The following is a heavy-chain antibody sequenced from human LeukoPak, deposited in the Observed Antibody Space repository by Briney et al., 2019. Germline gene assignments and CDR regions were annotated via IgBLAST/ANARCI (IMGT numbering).Heavy chain of an antibody. CDR1: GFIFSSYW. CDR3: ARDHAFSYYYYYMDV. J-gene: IGHJ6*03. D-gene: IGHD3-3*01. Sequence: GGSLRLSCAASGFIFSSYWMSWVRQAPGKGLEWVANINQDGSAKYYVDSVKGRFTISRDNAKNSLYLQMNSLRAEDTAVYYCARDHAFSYYYYYMDVWGKGTTVTVSS. V-gene: IGHV3-7*01. CDR2: INQDGSAK.